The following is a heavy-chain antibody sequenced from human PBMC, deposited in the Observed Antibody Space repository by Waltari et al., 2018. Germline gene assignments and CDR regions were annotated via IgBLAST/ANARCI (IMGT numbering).Heavy chain of an antibody. CDR3: ASHAGRGSYGWGYFDL. Sequence: QMQLQESGPGLVKPSETLSLTCAVSGYSISSGYYWGWIRQPPGKGLEWIGSIYHSGSTYYNPSLKSRVTISVDTSKNQFSLKLSSVTAADTAVYYCASHAGRGSYGWGYFDLWGRGTLVTVSS. J-gene: IGHJ2*01. CDR1: GYSISSGYY. CDR2: IYHSGST. D-gene: IGHD1-26*01. V-gene: IGHV4-38-2*01.